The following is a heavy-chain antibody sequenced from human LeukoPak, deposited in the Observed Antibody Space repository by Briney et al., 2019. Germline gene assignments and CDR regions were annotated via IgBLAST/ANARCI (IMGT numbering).Heavy chain of an antibody. CDR3: ARGGYYDTSGTDY. J-gene: IGHJ4*02. D-gene: IGHD3-22*01. CDR1: GYTFTSYD. CDR2: INPSGGST. Sequence: GASVKVSCKASGYTFTSYDINWVRQATGQGLEWMGIINPSGGSTSYAQKFQGRVTMTRDTSTSTVYMELSSLRSEDTAVYYCARGGYYDTSGTDYWGQGTLVTVSS. V-gene: IGHV1-46*01.